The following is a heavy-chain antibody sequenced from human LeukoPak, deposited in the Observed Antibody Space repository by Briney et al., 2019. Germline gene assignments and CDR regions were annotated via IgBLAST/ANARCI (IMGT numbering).Heavy chain of an antibody. CDR1: GFTFSSYA. CDR3: AKDRGTGWARGVIGG. J-gene: IGHJ4*02. V-gene: IGHV3-30-3*01. D-gene: IGHD3-10*01. Sequence: GRSLRLSCAASGFTFSSYAVHWVRQAPGKGLEWVAVISYDGSNKYYADSVKGRFTISRDNSKNTLYLQMNSLRAEDTAVYYCAKDRGTGWARGVIGGWGQGTLVTVSS. CDR2: ISYDGSNK.